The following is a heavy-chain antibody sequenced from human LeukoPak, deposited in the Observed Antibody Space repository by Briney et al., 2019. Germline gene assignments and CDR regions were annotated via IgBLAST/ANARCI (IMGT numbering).Heavy chain of an antibody. CDR1: GFTFSNYG. V-gene: IGHV3-23*01. D-gene: IGHD6-13*01. CDR3: AKAYTRSWYAAFDI. CDR2: ITDSGGAT. J-gene: IGHJ3*02. Sequence: GRSLRLSCAASGFTFSNYGMVWVRQAPGKGLEWVSAITDSGGATYYADSVKGRFTISRDNSKNTLYLQMNSLRGDDTAIYYCAKAYTRSWYAAFDIWGQGTMVTISS.